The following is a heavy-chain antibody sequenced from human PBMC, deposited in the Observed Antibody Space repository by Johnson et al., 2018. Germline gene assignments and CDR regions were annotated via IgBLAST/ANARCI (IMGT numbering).Heavy chain of an antibody. V-gene: IGHV3-23*01. CDR3: ARDPGGYYMDV. Sequence: GGLVQPGGSLRLSCAASGFTFSNSAMSWVRQAPGKGLEWVSGISDSGGSTDYAGSVRGRFTIPRDNSKNTLYLQMNSLRAEDTAVYYCARDPGGYYMDVWGKGTTVTVSS. D-gene: IGHD2-15*01. J-gene: IGHJ6*03. CDR1: GFTFSNSA. CDR2: ISDSGGST.